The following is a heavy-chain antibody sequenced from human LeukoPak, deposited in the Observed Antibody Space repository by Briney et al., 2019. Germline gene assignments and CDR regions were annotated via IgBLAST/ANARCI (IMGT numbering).Heavy chain of an antibody. V-gene: IGHV3-9*01. CDR1: GFTFDDYA. D-gene: IGHD3-22*01. CDR3: AKDKSPFVYYYDSTTNWFDP. Sequence: GGSLRLSCAASGFTFDDYAMHWVRQAPGKGLEWVSGISWNSGSIGYADSVMGRFTISRDNAKNSLYLQMNSLRAEDTALYYCAKDKSPFVYYYDSTTNWFDPWGQGTLVTVSS. CDR2: ISWNSGSI. J-gene: IGHJ5*02.